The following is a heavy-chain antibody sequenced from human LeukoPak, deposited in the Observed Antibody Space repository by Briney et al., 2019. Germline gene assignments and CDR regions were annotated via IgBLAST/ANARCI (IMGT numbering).Heavy chain of an antibody. J-gene: IGHJ5*02. CDR1: GYSFTTYA. CDR3: ARELLITRTWFDP. Sequence: ASVKVSCKASGYSFTTYAMNWVRQAPGQRLEWMGWINTNTGNPTYAQGFTGRFVFSLDTSVSTAYLQISSLKAEDTAVYYCARELLITRTWFDPWGQGTLVTVSS. D-gene: IGHD3-22*01. CDR2: INTNTGNP. V-gene: IGHV7-4-1*02.